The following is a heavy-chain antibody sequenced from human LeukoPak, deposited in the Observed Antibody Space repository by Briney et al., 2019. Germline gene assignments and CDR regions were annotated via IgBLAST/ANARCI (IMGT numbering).Heavy chain of an antibody. J-gene: IGHJ4*02. CDR3: ARVERMGPARGEYFDY. V-gene: IGHV4-61*02. CDR2: IYTSGST. Sequence: SQTLSLTCTVSGGSISSGSYYWSWIRQPAGKGLEWIGRIYTSGSTNYNPSLKSRVTISVDTSKNQFSLTLSSVTAADTAVYYCARVERMGPARGEYFDYWGQGTLVTVSS. CDR1: GGSISSGSYY. D-gene: IGHD3-16*01.